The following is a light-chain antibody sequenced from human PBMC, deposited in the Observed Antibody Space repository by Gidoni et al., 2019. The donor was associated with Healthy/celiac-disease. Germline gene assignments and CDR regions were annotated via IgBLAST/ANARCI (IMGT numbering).Light chain of an antibody. CDR1: QSVSSN. CDR3: QQYNNWPPMYT. V-gene: IGKV3-15*01. J-gene: IGKJ2*01. CDR2: GAS. Sequence: IVMTQFPATLSVSPGERATLPCRASQSVSSNLAWYRQKPGQAPRLLIHGASTRTPGSPARFSGSGSGTEFTLTISSLQSEDVAVYYCQQYNNWPPMYTFGQGTKLEIK.